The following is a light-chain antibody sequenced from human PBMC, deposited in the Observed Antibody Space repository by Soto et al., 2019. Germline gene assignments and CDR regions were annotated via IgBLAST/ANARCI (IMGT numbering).Light chain of an antibody. Sequence: EFVLTQSPVTLSLSPGERATLSCMASQSFRGLLAWYQQKPGQAPRLLIYDAYNRATGIPPRFSGSGSGTDFTLTISSLEPEDSEVYYCQQRHMWPITFGQGTRLEIK. J-gene: IGKJ5*01. CDR3: QQRHMWPIT. CDR1: QSFRGL. V-gene: IGKV3-11*01. CDR2: DAY.